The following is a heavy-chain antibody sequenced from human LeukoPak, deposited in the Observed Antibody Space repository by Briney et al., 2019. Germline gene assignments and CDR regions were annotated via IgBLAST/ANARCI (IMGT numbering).Heavy chain of an antibody. CDR3: AKGAGGFSYYNWFDP. CDR2: IYHSGST. Sequence: SETLSLTCTVSGGSISSYYWSWIRQPPGKGLEWIGYIYHSGSTKYNPSLKSRVTISVDTSKNQFSLKLASVTAADMAIYYCAKGAGGFSYYNWFDPWGQGTLVTVSS. CDR1: GGSISSYY. V-gene: IGHV4-59*12. J-gene: IGHJ5*02. D-gene: IGHD5-18*01.